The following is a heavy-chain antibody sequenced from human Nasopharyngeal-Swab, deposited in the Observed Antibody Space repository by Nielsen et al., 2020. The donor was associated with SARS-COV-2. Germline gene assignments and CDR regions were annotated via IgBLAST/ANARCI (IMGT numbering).Heavy chain of an antibody. CDR3: AKAGGYPRGIWYFDL. J-gene: IGHJ2*01. Sequence: GGSLRLSCTASGFTFGDYAMSWVRQAPGKGLEWVSGISWNSGSIGYADSVKGRFTISRDNAKNSLYLQMNSLRAEDTALYYCAKAGGYPRGIWYFDLWGRGTLVTVSS. CDR2: ISWNSGSI. D-gene: IGHD3-22*01. V-gene: IGHV3-9*01. CDR1: GFTFGDYA.